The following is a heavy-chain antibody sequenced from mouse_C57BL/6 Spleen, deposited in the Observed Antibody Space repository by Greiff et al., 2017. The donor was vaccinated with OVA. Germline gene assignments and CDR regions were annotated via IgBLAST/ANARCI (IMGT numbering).Heavy chain of an antibody. J-gene: IGHJ3*01. D-gene: IGHD2-1*01. V-gene: IGHV5-4*01. CDR1: GFTFSSYA. Sequence: EVHLVESGGGLVKPGGSLKLSCAASGFTFSSYAMSWVRQTPEKRLEWVATISDGGSYTYYPDNVKGRFTISRDNAKNNLYLQMSHLKSEDTAMYYCAREDGNYRFAYWGQGTLVTVSA. CDR3: AREDGNYRFAY. CDR2: ISDGGSYT.